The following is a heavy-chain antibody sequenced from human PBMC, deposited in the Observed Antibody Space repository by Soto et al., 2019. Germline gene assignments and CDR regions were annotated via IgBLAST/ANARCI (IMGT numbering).Heavy chain of an antibody. CDR3: ARGDIVVERSMDV. CDR2: INPNSGGT. J-gene: IGHJ6*02. D-gene: IGHD2-2*01. Sequence: ASVKVSCKASGYTFPGYYMHWVRQAPGQGLEWMGWINPNSGGTNYAQKFQGRVTMTRDTSISTAYMELSRLRSDDTAVYYCARGDIVVERSMDVWGQGTTVTVSS. CDR1: GYTFPGYY. V-gene: IGHV1-2*02.